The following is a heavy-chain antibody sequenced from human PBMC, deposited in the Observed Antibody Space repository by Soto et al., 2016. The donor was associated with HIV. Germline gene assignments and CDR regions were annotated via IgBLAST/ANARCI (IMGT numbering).Heavy chain of an antibody. CDR2: ISSSSSYT. J-gene: IGHJ4*02. CDR3: ARVLVAVAGTFDY. Sequence: VQLVESGGGLVKPGGSLRLSCAASGFTFSDYYMSWIRQAPGKGLEWVSYISSSSSYTNYADSVKGRFTISRDNAKNSLYLQMNSLRAEDTAVYYCARVLVAVAGTFDYVGQGPWSPSP. D-gene: IGHD6-19*01. V-gene: IGHV3-11*05. CDR1: GFTFSDYY.